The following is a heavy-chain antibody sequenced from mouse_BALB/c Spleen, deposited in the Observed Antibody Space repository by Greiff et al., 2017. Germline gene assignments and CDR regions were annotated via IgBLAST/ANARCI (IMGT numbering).Heavy chain of an antibody. CDR2: INPSTGNT. CDR3: AAVMAVMDY. CDR1: GYTFTSYW. J-gene: IGHJ4*01. D-gene: IGHD2-3*01. V-gene: IGHV1-7*01. Sequence: QVQLQQSGAELVKPGASVKMSCKASGYTFTSYWMHWVKQRPGHGLEWIGYINPSTGNTKYNQKFKDKATLTADKSSSTAYMQLSSLTSEDSAVYDCAAVMAVMDYWGQGTSVTVSS.